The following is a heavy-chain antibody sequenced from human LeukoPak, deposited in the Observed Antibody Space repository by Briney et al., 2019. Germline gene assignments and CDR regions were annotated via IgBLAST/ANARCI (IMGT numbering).Heavy chain of an antibody. D-gene: IGHD4-23*01. CDR1: GGSISSYC. J-gene: IGHJ2*01. Sequence: SETLSLTCTVSGGSISSYCWSWLRQPPGRGLEWIGYIYYTGTTNYNPSLKSRVAISVDTSKNQFSLKLSSVTAADTAVYYCARSVVTLYWYFDLWGRGTLVTVSS. V-gene: IGHV4-59*01. CDR2: IYYTGTT. CDR3: ARSVVTLYWYFDL.